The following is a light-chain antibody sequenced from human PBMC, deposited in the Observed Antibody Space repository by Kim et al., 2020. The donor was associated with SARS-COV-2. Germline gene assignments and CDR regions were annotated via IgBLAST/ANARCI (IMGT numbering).Light chain of an antibody. J-gene: IGLJ3*02. CDR3: NSRDSSGNYWV. CDR2: GKN. CDR1: SLRGYY. V-gene: IGLV3-19*01. Sequence: ALGQTVRITCQGDSLRGYYASGYKHKPGQAPVLVIYGKNNRPSGIPDRFSGSSSGNTASLTITGAQAEDEADYYCNSRDSSGNYWVFGGGTQLTVL.